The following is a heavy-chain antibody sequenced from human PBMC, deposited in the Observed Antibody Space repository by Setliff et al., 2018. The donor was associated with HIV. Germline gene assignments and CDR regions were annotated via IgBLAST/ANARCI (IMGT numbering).Heavy chain of an antibody. CDR3: ARSVGYCSGGSCSNWFDP. CDR1: GYTFSNHT. Sequence: ASVKVSCKASGYTFSNHTIHWVRQAPGKRPEWMGWLNAGYGNTNYAQKLQGRVTMTTDTSTSTAYMELRSLRSDDTAVYYCARSVGYCSGGSCSNWFDPWGQGTLVTVSS. CDR2: LNAGYGNT. J-gene: IGHJ5*02. V-gene: IGHV1-3*01. D-gene: IGHD2-15*01.